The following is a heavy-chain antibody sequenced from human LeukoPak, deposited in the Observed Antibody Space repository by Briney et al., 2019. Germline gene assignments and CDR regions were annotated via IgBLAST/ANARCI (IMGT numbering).Heavy chain of an antibody. V-gene: IGHV3-30*03. CDR2: ISYDGSNK. CDR1: GFTFGSYG. Sequence: SGGSLRLSCAASGFTFGSYGMHWVRQAPGKGLEWVAVISYDGSNKYYADSVKGRFTISRDNSKNTVYLQMNSLRAEDTAVYYCARVDFDTSGYYLDYWGQG. D-gene: IGHD3-22*01. J-gene: IGHJ4*02. CDR3: ARVDFDTSGYYLDY.